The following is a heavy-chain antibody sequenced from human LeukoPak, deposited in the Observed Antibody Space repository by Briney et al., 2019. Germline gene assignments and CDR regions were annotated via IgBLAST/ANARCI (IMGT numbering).Heavy chain of an antibody. CDR2: INPNSGGT. Sequence: GSSVKVSCKASGYTFSDHYMQWVRQAPGQGFEWLGWINPNSGGTSYAQKFQGRVTMTRVTSISTAYMELSRLGSDDTAVYYCARGALDHATVTNYFEYWGQGTLVTVSS. CDR1: GYTFSDHY. J-gene: IGHJ4*02. V-gene: IGHV1-2*02. D-gene: IGHD4-17*01. CDR3: ARGALDHATVTNYFEY.